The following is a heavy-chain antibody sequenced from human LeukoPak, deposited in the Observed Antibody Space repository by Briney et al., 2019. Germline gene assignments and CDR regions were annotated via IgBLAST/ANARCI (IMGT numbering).Heavy chain of an antibody. J-gene: IGHJ4*02. D-gene: IGHD2/OR15-2a*01. CDR3: AKDLFSVSYYFDY. Sequence: PGGSLRLSCTASGFTFSDYGMHWVRQPPGKGLEWVAIIWYDGSNKTYEDSVKGRFTISRDNSKNTLYLQMNSLRAEDTAVYYCAKDLFSVSYYFDYWGQGTLVTVSS. V-gene: IGHV3-33*06. CDR1: GFTFSDYG. CDR2: IWYDGSNK.